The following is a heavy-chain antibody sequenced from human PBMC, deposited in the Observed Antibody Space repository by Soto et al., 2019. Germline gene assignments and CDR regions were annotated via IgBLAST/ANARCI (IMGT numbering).Heavy chain of an antibody. CDR2: INHSGST. D-gene: IGHD6-19*01. CDR3: ARGQTAKQWLATPRNNYFDY. Sequence: SETLSLTCAVYGGSFSGYYWSWIRQPPGKGLEWIGEINHSGSTNYNPSLKSRVTISVDTSKNQFSLKLSSVTAADTAVYYCARGQTAKQWLATPRNNYFDYWGQGTLVTVSS. V-gene: IGHV4-34*01. CDR1: GGSFSGYY. J-gene: IGHJ4*02.